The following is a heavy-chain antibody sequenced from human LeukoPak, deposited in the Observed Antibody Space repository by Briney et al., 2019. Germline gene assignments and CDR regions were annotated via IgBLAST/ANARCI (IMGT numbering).Heavy chain of an antibody. V-gene: IGHV4-30-2*01. CDR2: IYHSGST. CDR1: GGSISSGGYS. J-gene: IGHJ4*02. Sequence: SQTLSLTCAVSGGSISSGGYSWSWIRQPPGKGLEWIGYIYHSGSTYYNPSLKSRVTISVDRSKNQFSLKLSSVTAADTAIYYCARLPSGYTSSLGVFDYWGQGTLVTASS. D-gene: IGHD6-13*01. CDR3: ARLPSGYTSSLGVFDY.